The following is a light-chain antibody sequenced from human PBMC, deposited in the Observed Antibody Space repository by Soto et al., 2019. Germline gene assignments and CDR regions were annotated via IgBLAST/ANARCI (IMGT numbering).Light chain of an antibody. CDR2: GAS. CDR3: QQYGTAPYT. Sequence: EIVLTQSAGTLSLSPGERATLSCRTSQSLTSGYLAWYQQKHGQALRLLIYGASNRATGIPDRFSGGGSGTDFTLTISRLEPEDCAVYYCQQYGTAPYTFGQGTKVEI. CDR1: QSLTSGY. J-gene: IGKJ2*01. V-gene: IGKV3-20*01.